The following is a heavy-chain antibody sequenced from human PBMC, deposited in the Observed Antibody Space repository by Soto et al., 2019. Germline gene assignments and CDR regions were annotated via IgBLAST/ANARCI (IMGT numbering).Heavy chain of an antibody. D-gene: IGHD6-13*01. J-gene: IGHJ6*02. V-gene: IGHV3-30*18. CDR2: ISYDGSNK. CDR1: GFTFSSYG. CDR3: AKEGPGSSSEYSSSWTYYYYGMDV. Sequence: GGSLRLSCAASGFTFSSYGMHWVRQAPGKGLEWVAVISYDGSNKYYADSVKGRFTTSRDNSKNTLYLQMNSLRAEDTAVYYCAKEGPGSSSEYSSSWTYYYYGMDVWGQGTTVTVSS.